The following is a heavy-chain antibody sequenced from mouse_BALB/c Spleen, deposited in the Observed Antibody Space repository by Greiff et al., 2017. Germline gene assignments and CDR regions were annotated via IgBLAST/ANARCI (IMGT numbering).Heavy chain of an antibody. V-gene: IGHV1-39*01. J-gene: IGHJ4*01. Sequence: VQLKESGPELEKPGASVKISCKASGYSFTGYNMNWVKQSNGKSLEWIGNIDPYYGGTSYNQKFKGQATLTVDKSSSTAYMQLKSLTSEDSAVYYCARDYGSRIIYAMDYWGQGTSVTVSS. CDR2: IDPYYGGT. CDR1: GYSFTGYN. D-gene: IGHD1-1*01. CDR3: ARDYGSRIIYAMDY.